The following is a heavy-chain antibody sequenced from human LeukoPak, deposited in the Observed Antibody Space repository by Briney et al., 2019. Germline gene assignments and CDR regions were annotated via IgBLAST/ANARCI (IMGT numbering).Heavy chain of an antibody. CDR3: ARVEGDDIDY. CDR1: GFTFSSYGM. D-gene: IGHD3-16*01. Sequence: GSLRLSCAASGFTFSSYGMSWVRQPPGKGQEWMGEIYHSGSTNSNPPFKSRVTISVDKSKIQFSLKLSSVTAADTAVYYCARVEGDDIDYWGQGTLVTVSS. CDR2: IYHSGST. J-gene: IGHJ4*02. V-gene: IGHV4-4*02.